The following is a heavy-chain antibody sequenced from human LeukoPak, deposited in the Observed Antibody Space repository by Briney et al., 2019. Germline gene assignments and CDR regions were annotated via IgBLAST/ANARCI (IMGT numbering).Heavy chain of an antibody. D-gene: IGHD3-10*01. J-gene: IGHJ4*02. CDR1: GFTFSSYS. Sequence: GGSLRLSCAASGFTFSSYSMNWVRQAPGKGLEWVSSISSSSSYIYYADSVKGRFTISRDNAKNSLYLQMNSLRAEDTAVYYCARDSLGRYYYGSGSYYNHFDYWGQGALVTVSS. V-gene: IGHV3-21*01. CDR3: ARDSLGRYYYGSGSYYNHFDY. CDR2: ISSSSSYI.